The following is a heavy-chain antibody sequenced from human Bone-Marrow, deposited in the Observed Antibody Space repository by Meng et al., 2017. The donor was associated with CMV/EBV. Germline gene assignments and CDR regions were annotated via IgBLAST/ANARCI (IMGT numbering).Heavy chain of an antibody. CDR1: GFTVSSNY. V-gene: IGHV3-21*01. Sequence: GGSLRLSCAASGFTVSSNYMSWVRQAPGKGLEWVSSISSSSSYIYYADSVKGRFTISRDNAKNSLYLQMNSLRAEDTAVYYCARGAPIVVVPAATPFFFDYWGQGTLVTVSS. CDR3: ARGAPIVVVPAATPFFFDY. J-gene: IGHJ4*02. D-gene: IGHD2-2*01. CDR2: ISSSSSYI.